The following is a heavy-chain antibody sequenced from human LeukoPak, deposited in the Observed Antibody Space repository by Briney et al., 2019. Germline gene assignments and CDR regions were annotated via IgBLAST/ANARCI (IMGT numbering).Heavy chain of an antibody. CDR3: ARDSDGGSYDY. CDR1: GGSISSYY. J-gene: IGHJ4*02. CDR2: IYYSGST. V-gene: IGHV4-59*01. Sequence: SETLSLTXTVSGGSISSYYWSWIRQTPGKGLEWIGYIYYSGSTNYNPSLKSRVTISVDTSKNQFSLKLSSVTAADTAVYYCARDSDGGSYDYWGQGTLVTVSS. D-gene: IGHD1-26*01.